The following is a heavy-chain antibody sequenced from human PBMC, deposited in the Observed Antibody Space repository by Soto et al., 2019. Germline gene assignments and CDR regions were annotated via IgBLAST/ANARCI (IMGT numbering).Heavy chain of an antibody. Sequence: QVQLVESGGGVVQPGRSLRLSCAASGFTFSRYAMHWVRQAPGKGLEWVAVISYDGSNKYYADSVKGRFTISRDNFKNTRYLQMNSLRAEDTAVYYCARAESSSWHNFDYWGQGTLVTVSS. CDR2: ISYDGSNK. D-gene: IGHD6-13*01. CDR3: ARAESSSWHNFDY. CDR1: GFTFSRYA. V-gene: IGHV3-30-3*01. J-gene: IGHJ4*02.